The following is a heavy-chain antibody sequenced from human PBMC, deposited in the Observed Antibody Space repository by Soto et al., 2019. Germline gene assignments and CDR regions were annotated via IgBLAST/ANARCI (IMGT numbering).Heavy chain of an antibody. Sequence: QVQLQESDPGLVKPSQTLSLTCTVSGGAVINGDSYLNWIRQHPEKGLEWMGYINYRGTTNYNAALKSRILISVDTSKNQFSLRLTSVTPADTAVYYCARDAPGAAPYWGQGTLVTVSS. CDR3: ARDAPGAAPY. CDR2: INYRGTT. D-gene: IGHD6-13*01. CDR1: GGAVINGDSY. V-gene: IGHV4-31*03. J-gene: IGHJ4*02.